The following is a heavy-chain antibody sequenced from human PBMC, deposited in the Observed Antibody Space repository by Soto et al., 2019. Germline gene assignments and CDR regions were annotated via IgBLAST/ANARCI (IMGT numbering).Heavy chain of an antibody. V-gene: IGHV4-4*07. Sequence: ETLSLTCTVSSGSMSTYYWSWIRQPAGKGLEWIGRIYSSGSTLYNPSLKSRVTMSVDTSKNQFSLKLSSVTAADTAVYYCAGGAAADYFDYWGQGTRVTVSS. CDR2: IYSSGST. CDR1: SGSMSTYY. J-gene: IGHJ4*02. D-gene: IGHD6-13*01. CDR3: AGGAAADYFDY.